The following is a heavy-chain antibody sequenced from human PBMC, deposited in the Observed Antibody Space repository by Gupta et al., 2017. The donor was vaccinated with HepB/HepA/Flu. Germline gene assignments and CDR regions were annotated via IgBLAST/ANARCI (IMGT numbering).Heavy chain of an antibody. CDR2: IYYSGST. J-gene: IGHJ3*02. Sequence: QLQLQESGPGLEKPSETLSLTCTVPGGSISSSSYYWGWFRQPPGKGLEWIGSIYYSGSTYYNPSLNSRVTISVDTSKNQFSLKLISVTAADTAVYYCARHYDSSGTGAFDIWGQGTMVTVAS. CDR3: ARHYDSSGTGAFDI. V-gene: IGHV4-39*01. CDR1: GGSISSSSYY. D-gene: IGHD3-22*01.